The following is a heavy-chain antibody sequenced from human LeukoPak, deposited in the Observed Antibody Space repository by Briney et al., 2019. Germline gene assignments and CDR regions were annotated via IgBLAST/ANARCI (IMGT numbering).Heavy chain of an antibody. D-gene: IGHD3-22*01. V-gene: IGHV4-34*01. J-gene: IGHJ3*02. Sequence: KPSETLSLTCAVYGGSFSGYYWGWIRQPPGKGLEWIGEINHSGSTNYNPSLKSRVTISVDTSKNQFSLKLSSVTAADTAVYYCASGPMVIKAFDIWGQGTMVTVSS. CDR3: ASGPMVIKAFDI. CDR1: GGSFSGYY. CDR2: INHSGST.